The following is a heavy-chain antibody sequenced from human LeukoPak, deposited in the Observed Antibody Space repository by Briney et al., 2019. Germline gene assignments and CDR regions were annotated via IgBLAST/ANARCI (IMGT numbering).Heavy chain of an antibody. Sequence: SETLSLTCTVSGGPISRYYWSWIRQPPGKGLEWIGHIYDSGITNYNPSLKSRVTISVDTSKNQFSLKLSSVTAADTAVYYCARESRRSYCNEYWGQGALVTVSS. D-gene: IGHD3-10*01. CDR1: GGPISRYY. CDR3: ARESRRSYCNEY. CDR2: IYDSGIT. J-gene: IGHJ4*02. V-gene: IGHV4-59*01.